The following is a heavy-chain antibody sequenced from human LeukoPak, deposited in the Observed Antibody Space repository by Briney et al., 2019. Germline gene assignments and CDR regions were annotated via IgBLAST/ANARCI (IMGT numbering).Heavy chain of an antibody. CDR2: IYPDDSET. Sequence: NRGESLKISCEVSGYDFNYYWIGWVRQMPGRGLEWVGLIYPDDSETKYSPSFQGQVTISADKSISTAYLQWSSLKASDTAMYYCARLADDCSGGSCYFDYWGQGTLVTVSS. CDR1: GYDFNYYW. V-gene: IGHV5-51*01. J-gene: IGHJ4*02. D-gene: IGHD2-15*01. CDR3: ARLADDCSGGSCYFDY.